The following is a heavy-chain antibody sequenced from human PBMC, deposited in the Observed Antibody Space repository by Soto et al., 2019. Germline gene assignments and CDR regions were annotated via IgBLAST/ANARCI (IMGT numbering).Heavy chain of an antibody. V-gene: IGHV3-23*01. Sequence: EVQLLESGGGLVQTGGSLRLSCAASGFTFSSYAMSWVRQAPGKGLEWVSTISDSGGRTYYADSVKGRFTISRDNSKNTLYLQMNSLRAEDTAIYYCARAGAYPYFDYWGQGTLVTVSS. CDR1: GFTFSSYA. CDR2: ISDSGGRT. J-gene: IGHJ4*02. CDR3: ARAGAYPYFDY.